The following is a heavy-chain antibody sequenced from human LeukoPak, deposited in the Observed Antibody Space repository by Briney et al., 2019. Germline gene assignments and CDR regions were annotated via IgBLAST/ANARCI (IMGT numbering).Heavy chain of an antibody. CDR3: AKEGYDFWSGYHNWFDP. V-gene: IGHV3-48*03. Sequence: GGSLRLSCAASGFTFSSYEMNWVRQAPGKGLEWVSYISSGGSTIYYADSAKGRFTISRDNAKNSLYLQMNSLRAEDTAVYYCAKEGYDFWSGYHNWFDPWGQGTLVTVSS. CDR1: GFTFSSYE. D-gene: IGHD3-3*01. J-gene: IGHJ5*02. CDR2: ISSGGSTI.